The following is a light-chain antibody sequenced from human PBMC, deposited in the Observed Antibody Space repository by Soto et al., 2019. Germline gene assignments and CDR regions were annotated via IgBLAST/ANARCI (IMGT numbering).Light chain of an antibody. CDR2: DAS. Sequence: EIVLTQSPATLSLSPGERATLSCRASQRVSSYLAWYQQKPGQAPRILIYDASNRATGIPARFSGSGSGTDFALTISGLEPEDFAVYSCQQRSNWPPITFGGGTKVEIK. CDR3: QQRSNWPPIT. CDR1: QRVSSY. V-gene: IGKV3-11*01. J-gene: IGKJ4*01.